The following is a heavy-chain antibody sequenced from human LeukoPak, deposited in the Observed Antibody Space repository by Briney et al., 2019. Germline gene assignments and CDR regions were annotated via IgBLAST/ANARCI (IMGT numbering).Heavy chain of an antibody. CDR1: GLTFSNYW. Sequence: GGSLRLSCVVSGLTFSNYWMTWVRQAPGKGLEWVANMKEDGREIYYADSVKGRFIISRDNTKSSLYLQMDGLRAEDTAVYYCAASFDFWGQGTLVSVSS. CDR2: MKEDGREI. CDR3: AASFDF. V-gene: IGHV3-7*01. J-gene: IGHJ4*02.